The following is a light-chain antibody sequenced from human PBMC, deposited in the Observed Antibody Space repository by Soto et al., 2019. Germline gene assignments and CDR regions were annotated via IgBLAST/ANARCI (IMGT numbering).Light chain of an antibody. CDR3: QTWATGIQV. V-gene: IGLV4-69*01. CDR2: LNSDGSH. CDR1: SGHISYA. Sequence: QPVLTQSPSASASLGASVKLTCTLSSGHISYAIAWHQQQPEKGPRYLMKLNSDGSHNKGDGIPDRFSGSSSGAERYLTISSLQSEDEADYYCQTWATGIQVFGGGTKLTVL. J-gene: IGLJ2*01.